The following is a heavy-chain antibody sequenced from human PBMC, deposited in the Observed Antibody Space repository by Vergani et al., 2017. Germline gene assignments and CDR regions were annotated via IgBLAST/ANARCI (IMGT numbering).Heavy chain of an antibody. D-gene: IGHD1-1*01. CDR1: GFTSSYYG. V-gene: IGHV3-30*03. Sequence: QVHLVESGGGVVQPGRSLRLSCVVSGFTSSYYGMYWVRQAPGTGLEWVAVISYDGTQKYYADSVKGRFTISRDNSKSTLYLQMNSLRTEDTAVYYCATESCGTPGCQIGYFREWGQGTLVTVSS. CDR3: ATESCGTPGCQIGYFRE. J-gene: IGHJ1*01. CDR2: ISYDGTQK.